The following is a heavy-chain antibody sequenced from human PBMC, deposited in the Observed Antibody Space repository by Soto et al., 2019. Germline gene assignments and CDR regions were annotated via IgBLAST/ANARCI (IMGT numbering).Heavy chain of an antibody. CDR3: ARELIMWFGDLKTYYYYGMDV. V-gene: IGHV3-13*01. J-gene: IGHJ6*02. Sequence: PGGSLRLSCAASGFTFSSYDMHWVRQATGKGLEWVSAIGTAGDTYYPGSVKGRFTISRENAKNSLYLQMNSLRAEDTAVYYCARELIMWFGDLKTYYYYGMDVWGQGTTVTVS. CDR1: GFTFSSYD. D-gene: IGHD3-10*01. CDR2: IGTAGDT.